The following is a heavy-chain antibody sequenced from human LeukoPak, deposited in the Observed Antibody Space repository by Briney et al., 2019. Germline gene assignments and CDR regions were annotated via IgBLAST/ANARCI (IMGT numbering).Heavy chain of an antibody. J-gene: IGHJ6*04. CDR2: ISYSGST. CDR3: ARRDSGSWGGVYYGMDV. D-gene: IGHD6-13*01. V-gene: IGHV4-59*08. CDR1: GGSISSYY. Sequence: PSETLSLTCTVSGGSISSYYWSWIRQPPGKGLEWSGYISYSGSTTYNPSLKSRVTISVDTSKKQFSLKLSSVTAADTPVYNCARRDSGSWGGVYYGMDVCGEGTPVTASS.